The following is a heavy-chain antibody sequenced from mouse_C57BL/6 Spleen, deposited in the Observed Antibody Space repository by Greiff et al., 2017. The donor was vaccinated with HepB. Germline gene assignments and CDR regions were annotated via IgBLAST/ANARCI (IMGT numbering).Heavy chain of an antibody. V-gene: IGHV1-55*01. CDR2: IYPGSGST. CDR1: GYTFTSYW. CDR3: ARSRDDHGGFDY. Sequence: QVQLQQPGAELVKPGASVKMSCKASGYTFTSYWITWVKQRPGQGLEWIGDIYPGSGSTNYNEKFKSKATLTVDTSSSTAYMQLSSLTSEDSAVYYCARSRDDHGGFDYWGQGTTLTVSS. J-gene: IGHJ2*01. D-gene: IGHD2-4*01.